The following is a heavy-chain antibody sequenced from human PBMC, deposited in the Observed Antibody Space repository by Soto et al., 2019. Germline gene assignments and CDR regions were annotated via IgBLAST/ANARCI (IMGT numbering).Heavy chain of an antibody. CDR3: AADPHTMSVVGDPHFDY. Sequence: SVKVSSKASGFPVTSSAVQWVRQARGQRLGWIGWIVVGSGNTNYAQKFRERVTITRDMSTSTGYMELSSLRSEATAVYYCAADPHTMSVVGDPHFDYWGQGALVTV. V-gene: IGHV1-58*01. CDR2: IVVGSGNT. J-gene: IGHJ4*02. CDR1: GFPVTSSA. D-gene: IGHD3-22*01.